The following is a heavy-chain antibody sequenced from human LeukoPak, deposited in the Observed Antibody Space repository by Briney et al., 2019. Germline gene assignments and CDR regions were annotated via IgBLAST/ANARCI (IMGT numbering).Heavy chain of an antibody. CDR3: ARAVDPGDY. D-gene: IGHD4-23*01. Sequence: GGSLRLSCAASGFTFSSYSMNWVRQAPGKGLEWVSYISSSSSTIYYADSVKGRFTISRDNAKNSLYLQMNSLRAEDTAVYYCARAVDPGDYWGEGTLVTVSS. V-gene: IGHV3-48*04. CDR1: GFTFSSYS. CDR2: ISSSSSTI. J-gene: IGHJ4*02.